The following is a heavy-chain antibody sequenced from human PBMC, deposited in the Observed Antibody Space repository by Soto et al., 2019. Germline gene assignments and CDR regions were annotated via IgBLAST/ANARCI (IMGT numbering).Heavy chain of an antibody. CDR2: INPNSGGT. Sequence: ASVKVSCKASGYTFTGYYMHWVRQAPGQGLEWMGWINPNSGGTNYAQKFQGWVTMTRDTSISTAYMELSRLRSDDTAVYYCARDIVLVPAAMLTGGGYYYYYGMDVWGQGTTVTVSS. J-gene: IGHJ6*02. D-gene: IGHD2-2*01. V-gene: IGHV1-2*04. CDR3: ARDIVLVPAAMLTGGGYYYYYGMDV. CDR1: GYTFTGYY.